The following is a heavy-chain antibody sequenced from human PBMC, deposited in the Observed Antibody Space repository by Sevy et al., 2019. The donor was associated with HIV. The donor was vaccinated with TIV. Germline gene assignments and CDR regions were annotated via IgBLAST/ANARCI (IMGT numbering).Heavy chain of an antibody. J-gene: IGHJ5*02. Sequence: SETLSLTCAVSGGSISSGDYSWTWIRQPPGKGLEWIGYIYHSGSTYYNPSLKSRVTISVDRSKNQFSLRLSSVTAADTAVYYCARGRHDFWSGYGPWGHGTLVTVSS. CDR2: IYHSGST. CDR3: ARGRHDFWSGYGP. D-gene: IGHD3-3*01. CDR1: GGSISSGDYS. V-gene: IGHV4-30-2*01.